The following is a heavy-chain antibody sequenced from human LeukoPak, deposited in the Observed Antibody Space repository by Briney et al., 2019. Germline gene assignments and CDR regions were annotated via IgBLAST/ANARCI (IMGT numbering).Heavy chain of an antibody. Sequence: GGSLRLSCAASGFTVSSNYMSWVRQAPGKWLEWVSVIYSGGSTYYADSVKGRFTISRDNSKNTLYLQMNSLRAEDTAVYYCARGEIAVAGTIDYFDYWGQGTLVTVSS. J-gene: IGHJ4*02. D-gene: IGHD6-19*01. CDR2: IYSGGST. V-gene: IGHV3-53*01. CDR3: ARGEIAVAGTIDYFDY. CDR1: GFTVSSNY.